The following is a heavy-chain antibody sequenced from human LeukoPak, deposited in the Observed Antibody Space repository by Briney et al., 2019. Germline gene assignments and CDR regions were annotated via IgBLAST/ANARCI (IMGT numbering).Heavy chain of an antibody. CDR3: ARDPRRPAGTTDITIFDY. CDR1: GYTFTSYY. J-gene: IGHJ4*02. V-gene: IGHV1-46*01. Sequence: GASVKVSCKASGYTFTSYYMHWVRQAPGQGLEWMGIINPSGGSTSYAQKFQGRVTMTRDTSTSTVYMELSSLRSEDTAVYYCARDPRRPAGTTDITIFDYWGQGTLVTVSS. D-gene: IGHD1-1*01. CDR2: INPSGGST.